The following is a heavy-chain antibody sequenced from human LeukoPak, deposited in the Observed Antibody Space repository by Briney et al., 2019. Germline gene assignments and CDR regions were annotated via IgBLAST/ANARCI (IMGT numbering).Heavy chain of an antibody. CDR2: IIPIFGTA. V-gene: IGHV1-69*13. Sequence: SVKVSCKVSGGTFSSYAISWVRQAPGQGLEWMGGIIPIFGTANYAQKFQGRVTITADESTSTAYMELSSLRSEDTAVYYCASDHCSGGSCYPRYYYGMDVWGKGTTVTVSS. D-gene: IGHD2-15*01. CDR3: ASDHCSGGSCYPRYYYGMDV. J-gene: IGHJ6*04. CDR1: GGTFSSYA.